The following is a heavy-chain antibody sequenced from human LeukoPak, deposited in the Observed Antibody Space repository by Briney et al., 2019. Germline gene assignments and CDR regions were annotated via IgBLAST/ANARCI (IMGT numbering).Heavy chain of an antibody. Sequence: PGGSLRLSCAASGFTFSSYSMNWVRQAPGKGLEWVSSISSSSSYIYYADSVKGRFTISRDNAKNSLYLQMNSLRAEDTAVYYCARDTYDFWSGYYSHERVYWGQGTLVTVSS. J-gene: IGHJ4*02. D-gene: IGHD3-3*01. V-gene: IGHV3-21*01. CDR2: ISSSSSYI. CDR3: ARDTYDFWSGYYSHERVY. CDR1: GFTFSSYS.